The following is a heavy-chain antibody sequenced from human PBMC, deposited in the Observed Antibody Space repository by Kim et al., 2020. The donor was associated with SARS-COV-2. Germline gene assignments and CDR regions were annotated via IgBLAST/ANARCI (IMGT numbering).Heavy chain of an antibody. J-gene: IGHJ6*02. CDR2: IYTSGST. Sequence: SETLSLTCTVSGGSISSYYWSWIRQPAGKGLEWIGRIYTSGSTNYNPSLKSRVTMSVDTSKNQFSLKLSSVTAADTAVYYCARDTVVVPAAEKNYYYYYGVAVWGQGTTVTVSS. CDR1: GGSISSYY. D-gene: IGHD2-2*01. CDR3: ARDTVVVPAAEKNYYYYYGVAV. V-gene: IGHV4-4*07.